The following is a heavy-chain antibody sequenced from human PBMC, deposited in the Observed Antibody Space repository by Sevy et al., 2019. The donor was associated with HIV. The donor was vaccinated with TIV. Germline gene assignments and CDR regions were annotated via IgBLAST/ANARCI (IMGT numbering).Heavy chain of an antibody. J-gene: IGHJ3*02. CDR1: GGTFSSYA. CDR3: AREVGGDYSNHDAFDI. D-gene: IGHD4-17*01. V-gene: IGHV1-69*13. Sequence: ASVKVSCKASGGTFSSYAISWVRQAPGQGLEWMGGIIPIFGTANYAQKFQGRVTITADESTSTAYMELSSLRSEDTVVYYCAREVGGDYSNHDAFDIWGQGTMVTVSS. CDR2: IIPIFGTA.